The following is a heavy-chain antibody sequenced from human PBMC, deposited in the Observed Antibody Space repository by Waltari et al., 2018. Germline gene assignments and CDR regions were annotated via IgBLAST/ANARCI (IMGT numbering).Heavy chain of an antibody. CDR1: GYTFTGYY. CDR3: ARDGSSSSGRSLGY. Sequence: QVQLVQSGAEVKKPGASVKVSCKASGYTFTGYYMHWVRPAPGQGLEWMGRINPNSGGTNYAQKLQGRVTMTRDTSISTAYMELSRRGSDDTAVYYCARDGSSSSGRSLGYWGQGTLVTVSS. CDR2: INPNSGGT. V-gene: IGHV1-2*06. J-gene: IGHJ4*02. D-gene: IGHD6-6*01.